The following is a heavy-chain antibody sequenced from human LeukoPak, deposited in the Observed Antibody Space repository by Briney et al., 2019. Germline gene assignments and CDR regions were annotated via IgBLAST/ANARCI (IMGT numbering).Heavy chain of an antibody. CDR1: GFTFSNYA. V-gene: IGHV3-23*01. Sequence: GGSLRLSCAASGFTFSNYAMSWVRQAPGKGLEWVSAITGGGSTSYADSVKGRFTISRDNSKNTLYLQMNSLRGEDTALYYCAKGIAVAGTGDYWGQGTLVTVSS. CDR3: AKGIAVAGTGDY. CDR2: ITGGGST. J-gene: IGHJ4*02. D-gene: IGHD6-19*01.